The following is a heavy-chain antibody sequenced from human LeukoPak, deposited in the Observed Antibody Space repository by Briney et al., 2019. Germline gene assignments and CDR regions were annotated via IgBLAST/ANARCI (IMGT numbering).Heavy chain of an antibody. Sequence: ASVKVSCKASGYTFTSYYMHWVRQAPGQGLEWMGIINPSGGSTSYAQKFQGRVTLTRDVSTSTDYLELSSLRSEDTAVYYRARDNSARDTAWWFDPWGQGTRVTVSS. V-gene: IGHV1-46*01. CDR3: ARDNSARDTAWWFDP. CDR2: INPSGGST. CDR1: GYTFTSYY. D-gene: IGHD2-21*02. J-gene: IGHJ5*02.